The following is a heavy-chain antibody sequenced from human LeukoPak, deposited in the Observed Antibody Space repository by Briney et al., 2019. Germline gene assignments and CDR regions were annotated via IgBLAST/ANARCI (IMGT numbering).Heavy chain of an antibody. CDR3: AREAYSSWYGMDV. CDR1: GFTFSNYW. Sequence: GGSLRLSCAASGFTFSNYWVHWVRQAPGKGLVGVSRINRDGSTTKYADSVKGRFTISRDNAKNSLYLQMNSLRAEDTAVYYCAREAYSSWYGMDVWGQGTTVTVSS. V-gene: IGHV3-74*03. D-gene: IGHD6-13*01. J-gene: IGHJ6*02. CDR2: INRDGSTT.